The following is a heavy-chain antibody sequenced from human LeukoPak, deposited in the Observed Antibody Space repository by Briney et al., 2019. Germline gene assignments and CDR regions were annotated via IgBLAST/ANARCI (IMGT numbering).Heavy chain of an antibody. CDR2: INDDGSAT. CDR1: GFTFSNYW. Sequence: GGSLRLSCAASGFTFSNYWMHWVRQVPGKGLVWVSRINDDGSATFYADSVKGRFTISRDNAKNSLYLQMNSLRVEDTAVYYCARCTTGRTFGSLREIKRSREIDYWGQGTLVTVSS. CDR3: ARCTTGRTFGSLREIKRSREIDY. V-gene: IGHV3-74*01. D-gene: IGHD1-1*01. J-gene: IGHJ4*02.